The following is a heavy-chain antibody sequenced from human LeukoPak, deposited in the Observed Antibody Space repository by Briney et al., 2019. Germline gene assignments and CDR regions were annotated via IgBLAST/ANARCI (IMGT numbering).Heavy chain of an antibody. Sequence: GGSLRLSCAASGFTFSSYGMHWVRQAPGKGLEWVSFIRYDGSNEYYADSVKGRFTISRDNSKNTLYLQMNSLRAEDTAVYYCAKEKSSPGGTFDIWGQGTMVTVSS. J-gene: IGHJ3*02. V-gene: IGHV3-30*02. CDR3: AKEKSSPGGTFDI. CDR1: GFTFSSYG. CDR2: IRYDGSNE. D-gene: IGHD2-15*01.